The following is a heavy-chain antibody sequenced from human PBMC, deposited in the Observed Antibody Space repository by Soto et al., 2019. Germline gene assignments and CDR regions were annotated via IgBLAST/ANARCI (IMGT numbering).Heavy chain of an antibody. CDR2: ISGSGVKT. V-gene: IGHV3-23*01. Sequence: GGSLRLSCAASGFMFRSYAISWVRQAPWKGLEWVSSISGSGVKTFYADSVKGRFTFYRDNSKNTLYLEMNNLRVEDTAVYYCAKEWTPRRSFDYVAEGTPVTVS. J-gene: IGHJ4*02. CDR3: AKEWTPRRSFDY. D-gene: IGHD5-12*01. CDR1: GFMFRSYA.